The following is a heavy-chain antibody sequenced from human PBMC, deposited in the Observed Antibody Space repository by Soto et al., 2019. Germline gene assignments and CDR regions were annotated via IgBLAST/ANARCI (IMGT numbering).Heavy chain of an antibody. D-gene: IGHD1-26*01. Sequence: QVQLVESGGGVVQPGTSLRLACAASEFTFRTYGMHWVRQTPGKGLEWVAIITDDGSNKYYADSVKGRFTISRDNSKNLLYLERNSLRPEDTAIYYGAKMKYSGSYRATFDYWGQGTLVTVSS. J-gene: IGHJ4*02. V-gene: IGHV3-30*18. CDR3: AKMKYSGSYRATFDY. CDR1: EFTFRTYG. CDR2: ITDDGSNK.